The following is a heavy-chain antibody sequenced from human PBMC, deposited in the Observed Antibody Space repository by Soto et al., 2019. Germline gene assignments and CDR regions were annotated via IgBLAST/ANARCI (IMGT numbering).Heavy chain of an antibody. CDR3: ARGHHYGDYAGWFDP. CDR1: GFTSDNYA. J-gene: IGHJ5*02. D-gene: IGHD4-17*01. CDR2: IRWNSGSM. V-gene: IGHV3-9*02. Sequence: EVQLVESGGGLVQPGGSLRLSCAASGFTSDNYAMHWVRHAPGKGLEWVSGIRWNSGSMAYADSVKGRFTISRDSAKNSLYLQKNSLRPEDTALYYCARGHHYGDYAGWFDPWGEGTMVTVS.